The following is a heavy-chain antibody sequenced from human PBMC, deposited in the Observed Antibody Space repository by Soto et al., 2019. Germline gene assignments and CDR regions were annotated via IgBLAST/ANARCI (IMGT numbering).Heavy chain of an antibody. J-gene: IGHJ4*02. V-gene: IGHV4-30-4*01. CDR1: GGSISSGDYY. CDR2: IYYIGST. CDR3: ARAGYYDILAGYLTRGYYFDY. Sequence: QVQLQESGPGLVKPSQTLSLPCTVSGGSISSGDYYWIWIRQPPGKVLEWIGYIYYIGSTYYNPSLRGRVTISGDTSKDQFPLNLGSVTAADTAVYYCARAGYYDILAGYLTRGYYFDYWGQGTLVTVSS. D-gene: IGHD3-9*01.